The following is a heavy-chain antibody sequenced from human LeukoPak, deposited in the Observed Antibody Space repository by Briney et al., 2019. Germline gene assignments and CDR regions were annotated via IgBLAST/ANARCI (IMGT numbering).Heavy chain of an antibody. CDR2: ISAYNGNT. J-gene: IGHJ4*02. D-gene: IGHD3-22*01. V-gene: IGHV1-18*01. Sequence: ASVKVSCQASGYTFTSYGISWVRQAPGQGLEWMGWISAYNGNTNYAQSLQDRVTMTADTSTSTAYMELRSLRSDDTAVYYCARDQGYYDSSGFDYWGQGTLVTVSS. CDR3: ARDQGYYDSSGFDY. CDR1: GYTFTSYG.